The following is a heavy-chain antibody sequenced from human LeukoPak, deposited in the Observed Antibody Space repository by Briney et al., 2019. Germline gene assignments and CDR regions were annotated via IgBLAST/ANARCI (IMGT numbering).Heavy chain of an antibody. CDR1: GGSISTYY. J-gene: IGHJ4*02. CDR2: IYYTGSI. D-gene: IGHD5-12*01. Sequence: SETLSLTCAVSGGSISTYYWNWIRRPPGRGLEWIGYIYYTGSISYNPSLKSRVTISLDTSKSQFSLRLTSVTAADTAVYYCASHGSSGHDPLTWGQGTLATVSS. V-gene: IGHV4-59*08. CDR3: ASHGSSGHDPLT.